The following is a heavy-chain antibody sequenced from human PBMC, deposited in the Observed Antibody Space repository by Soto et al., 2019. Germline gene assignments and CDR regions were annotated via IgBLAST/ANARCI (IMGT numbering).Heavy chain of an antibody. D-gene: IGHD5-12*01. CDR3: TKNSAYALDY. J-gene: IGHJ4*02. Sequence: PAETLSLTCDVSGGSITNNNWWSVVRQPPGEGLEWIGEMHHIGSTNYNPSLKSRVTMSVDTSKNQFFLKLNSVTAADTAVYYCTKNSAYALDYWGQGTLVTVSS. V-gene: IGHV4-4*02. CDR1: GGSITNNNW. CDR2: MHHIGST.